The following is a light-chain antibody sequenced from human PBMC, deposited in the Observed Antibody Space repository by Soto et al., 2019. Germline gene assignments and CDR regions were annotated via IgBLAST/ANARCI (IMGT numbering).Light chain of an antibody. V-gene: IGKV4-1*01. CDR1: QSVLSSSNNKNY. J-gene: IGKJ4*01. Sequence: DIVMTQSPDSLAVSLGERATINCKSSQSVLSSSNNKNYLGWYQQKPGQHPKLLIYWASTRESGVPDRFSGIGYGTDFTLTISSLQAEDVAVYYCQQYYSGAITFGGGTKVEIK. CDR2: WAS. CDR3: QQYYSGAIT.